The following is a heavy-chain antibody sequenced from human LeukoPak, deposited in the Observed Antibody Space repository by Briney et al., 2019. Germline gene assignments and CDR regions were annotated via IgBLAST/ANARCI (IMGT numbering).Heavy chain of an antibody. J-gene: IGHJ2*01. V-gene: IGHV3-23*03. CDR1: GFTFSNYA. Sequence: PGGSLRLSCAASGFTFSNYAMSWVRQAPGKGLEWVSILYSGSSTYYADSVEGRFIVSRDSSKNTLSLQMNDLRAEDTAVYYCARVGDHFHWYLDLWGRGTLVTVSS. CDR2: LYSGSST. D-gene: IGHD3-3*02. CDR3: ARVGDHFHWYLDL.